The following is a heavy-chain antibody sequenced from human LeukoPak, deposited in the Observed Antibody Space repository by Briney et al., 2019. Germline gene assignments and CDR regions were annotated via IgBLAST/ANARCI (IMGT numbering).Heavy chain of an antibody. D-gene: IGHD1-7*01. Sequence: ASVKVSCKASGYTFTGYYMHWVRQAPGQGLEWMGWINPNSGGTNYAQKFQGKVTMTRDTSISTAYMELSSLRSEDTAVYYCARVGGTPAHFDYWGQGTLVTVSS. CDR2: INPNSGGT. CDR3: ARVGGTPAHFDY. V-gene: IGHV1-2*02. J-gene: IGHJ4*02. CDR1: GYTFTGYY.